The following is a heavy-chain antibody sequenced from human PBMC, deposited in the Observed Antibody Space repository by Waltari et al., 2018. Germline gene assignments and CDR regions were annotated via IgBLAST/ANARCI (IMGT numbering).Heavy chain of an antibody. CDR2: IKQDGSEN. CDR1: GFTFSSYW. J-gene: IGHJ3*02. CDR3: ARDRGDDAFDI. D-gene: IGHD3-10*01. Sequence: EVQLVEYGGGLVQPGGSLRLSCAASGFTFSSYWMSWVRQAPGKGLEWVANIKQDGSENYYVDSVKGRFTISRDNAKNSLYLQMNSLRAEDTAVYYCARDRGDDAFDIWGQGTMVTVSS. V-gene: IGHV3-7*01.